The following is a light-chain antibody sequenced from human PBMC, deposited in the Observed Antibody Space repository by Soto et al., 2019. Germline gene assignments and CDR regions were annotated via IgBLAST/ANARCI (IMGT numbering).Light chain of an antibody. CDR1: QSVSSN. CDR3: QQYGVSPRT. CDR2: GAS. J-gene: IGKJ1*01. V-gene: IGKV3-15*01. Sequence: EIVMTQSPANLSVSPGERATLSCRASQSVSSNLAWYQQKPGQAPRLLIYGASTRATGIPARFSGSGSGTEFTLTISSLQSEDFAVYYCQQYGVSPRTFGQGTKVDVK.